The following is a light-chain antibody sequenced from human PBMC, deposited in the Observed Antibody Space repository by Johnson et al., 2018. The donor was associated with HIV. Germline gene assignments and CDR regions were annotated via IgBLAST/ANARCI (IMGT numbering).Light chain of an antibody. J-gene: IGLJ1*01. CDR2: ENT. Sequence: QSVLTQPPSVSAAPGQKVTISCSGSSSNIGNNRVSWYQQLPGTAPKLLIYENTKRPSGIPDRFSGSKSGTSATLAITGLQTWDEADYYCETWDSRLYVFGTGTKVTVL. V-gene: IGLV1-51*02. CDR3: ETWDSRLYV. CDR1: SSNIGNNR.